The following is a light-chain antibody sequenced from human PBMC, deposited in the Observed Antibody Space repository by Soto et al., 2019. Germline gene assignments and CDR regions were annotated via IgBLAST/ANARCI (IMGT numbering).Light chain of an antibody. V-gene: IGKV3-11*01. CDR2: DSS. CDR1: QSVGSS. J-gene: IGKJ4*01. CDR3: QQRRELFT. Sequence: EIVLTQSPATLPLSPGERATLSCRASQSVGSSLAWYQQKPGQPPSLLIYDSSNRATGIPARFSGSGSGTDFTLTISSLEPEDFAVYYCQQRRELFTFGGGTKVEIK.